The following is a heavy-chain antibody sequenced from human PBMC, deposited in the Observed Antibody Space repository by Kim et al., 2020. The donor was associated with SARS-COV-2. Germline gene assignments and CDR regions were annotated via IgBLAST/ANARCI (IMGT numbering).Heavy chain of an antibody. J-gene: IGHJ4*02. D-gene: IGHD3-22*01. CDR3: AKDGDYYDSSDFDY. CDR2: ISCDGGSI. Sequence: GGSLRLSCAASGFTFDDYAMHWVRQAPGKGLEWVSGISCDGGSIGYADSVKGRFTISRDNAKNSLYLQMNSLRAEDTALYYCAKDGDYYDSSDFDYWGQGTLVTVSS. CDR1: GFTFDDYA. V-gene: IGHV3-9*01.